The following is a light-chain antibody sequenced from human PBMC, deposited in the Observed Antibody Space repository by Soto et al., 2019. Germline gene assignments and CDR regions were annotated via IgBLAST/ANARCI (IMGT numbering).Light chain of an antibody. CDR2: DVS. Sequence: QSALTQPASVSGSPGQSSTISCTGTSSDIGAYNYVSWYQQHPGKAPKLMIYDVSNRPSGVSNRFSGSKSGHTASLTISGLQAEDEADYYCSSYASSSTVVFGGGTKLTVL. CDR3: SSYASSSTVV. CDR1: SSDIGAYNY. V-gene: IGLV2-14*01. J-gene: IGLJ2*01.